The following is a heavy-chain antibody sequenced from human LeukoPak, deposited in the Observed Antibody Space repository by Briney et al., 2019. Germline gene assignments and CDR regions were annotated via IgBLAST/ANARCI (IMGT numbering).Heavy chain of an antibody. D-gene: IGHD6-19*01. Sequence: ASVKVSCKASGYTFTSYAMHWVRQGPGQRLEWMGWINAGNGNTKYSQKFQGRVTITRDTSASTAYMELSSLRSEDTAVYYCARARIAVAGTFDYWGQGTLVTVSS. V-gene: IGHV1-3*01. CDR3: ARARIAVAGTFDY. J-gene: IGHJ4*02. CDR2: INAGNGNT. CDR1: GYTFTSYA.